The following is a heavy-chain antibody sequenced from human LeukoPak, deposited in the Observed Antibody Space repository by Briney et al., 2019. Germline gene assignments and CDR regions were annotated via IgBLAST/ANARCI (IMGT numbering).Heavy chain of an antibody. V-gene: IGHV1-2*02. Sequence: GASVKVSCKASGYTFTGYYMHWVRQAPGQGLEWMGWINPNSGGTNYAQKFQGRVTMTRDTSISTAYMELSRLRSDDTAVYYCARGPDTYYYDSSGYYPGYWGQGTLVTVSS. CDR1: GYTFTGYY. J-gene: IGHJ4*02. CDR2: INPNSGGT. D-gene: IGHD3-22*01. CDR3: ARGPDTYYYDSSGYYPGY.